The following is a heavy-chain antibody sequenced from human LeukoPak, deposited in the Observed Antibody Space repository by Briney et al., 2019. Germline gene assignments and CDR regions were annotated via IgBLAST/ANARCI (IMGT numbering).Heavy chain of an antibody. CDR1: EFSVGSNY. CDR3: AKFGFGEIFDY. V-gene: IGHV3-53*01. D-gene: IGHD3-10*01. CDR2: IYSGGST. J-gene: IGHJ4*02. Sequence: GGSLRLSCAASEFSVGSNYMTWVRQAPGKGLEWVSLIYSGGSTYYADSVKGRFTISRDNAKNSLYLQMNSLRAEDTAVYYCAKFGFGEIFDYWGQGTLVTVSS.